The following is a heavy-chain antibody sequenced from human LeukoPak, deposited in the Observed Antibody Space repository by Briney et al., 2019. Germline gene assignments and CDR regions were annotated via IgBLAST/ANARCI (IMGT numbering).Heavy chain of an antibody. CDR3: STLLFSGSGSYDY. J-gene: IGHJ4*02. CDR1: GYTFTGYY. D-gene: IGHD3-10*01. Sequence: ASVKVSCKASGYTFTGYYMHWVRQAPGQGLEWMGIINPSGGSTSYAQKFQGRVTMTRDTSTSTVYMELSSLRSEDTAVYYCSTLLFSGSGSYDYWGQGTLVTVSS. V-gene: IGHV1-46*01. CDR2: INPSGGST.